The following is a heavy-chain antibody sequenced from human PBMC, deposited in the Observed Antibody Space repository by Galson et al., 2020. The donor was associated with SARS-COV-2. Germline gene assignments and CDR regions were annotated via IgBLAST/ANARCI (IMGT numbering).Heavy chain of an antibody. D-gene: IGHD2-2*01. CDR2: IYTSGST. CDR3: ARYCSSTSCYFGAYGMDV. CDR1: GGSISSYY. Sequence: ETSETLSLTCTVSGGSISSYYWSWIRQPAGKGLEWIGRIYTSGSTNYNPSLKSRVTMSVDTSKNQFSLKLSSVTAADTAVYYCARYCSSTSCYFGAYGMDVWGQGTLVTVSS. V-gene: IGHV4-4*07. J-gene: IGHJ6*02.